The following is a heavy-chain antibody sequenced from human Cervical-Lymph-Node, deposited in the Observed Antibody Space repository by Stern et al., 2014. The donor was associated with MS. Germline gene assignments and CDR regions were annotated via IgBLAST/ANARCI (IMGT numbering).Heavy chain of an antibody. CDR1: GGSISSAGYY. V-gene: IGHV4-31*03. CDR3: ARQETDWFDP. Sequence: QLQLQESGPGLVKPSQTLSLTCTVSGGSISSAGYYWSWIRQHPGKGLEWIGVIYYSGSTYCNPSLKIRVTISVDTSKNQFSLKLSSVTAADTAVYYCARQETDWFDPWGQGTLVTVSS. J-gene: IGHJ5*02. CDR2: IYYSGST.